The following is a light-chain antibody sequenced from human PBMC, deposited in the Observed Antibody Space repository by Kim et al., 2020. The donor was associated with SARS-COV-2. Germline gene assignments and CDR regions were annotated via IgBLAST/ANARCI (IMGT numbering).Light chain of an antibody. CDR3: SSYTSSSGLMV. V-gene: IGLV2-14*01. CDR2: EVT. J-gene: IGLJ3*02. CDR1: SSDVDDYNY. Sequence: QSALTQPASVSGSPGRSITISCTGTSSDVDDYNYVSWYQQHPGKAPKLMIYEVTKRPSGVSYRFSGSKSGNTASLTISGLQAEDEADYYCSSYTSSSGLMVFGGGTQLTVL.